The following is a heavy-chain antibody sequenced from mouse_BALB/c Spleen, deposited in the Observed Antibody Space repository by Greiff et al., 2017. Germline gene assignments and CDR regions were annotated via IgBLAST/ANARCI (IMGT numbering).Heavy chain of an antibody. CDR1: GYTFTSYW. CDR2: IYPGNSDT. CDR3: TTLYRYDYYAMDY. Sequence: VQLQQSGTVLARPGASVKMSCKASGYTFTSYWMHWVKQRPGQGLEWIGAIYPGNSDTSYNQKFKGKAKLTAVTSTSTAYMELSSLTNEDSAVYYCTTLYRYDYYAMDYWGQGTSVTVSS. J-gene: IGHJ4*01. D-gene: IGHD2-14*01. V-gene: IGHV1-5*01.